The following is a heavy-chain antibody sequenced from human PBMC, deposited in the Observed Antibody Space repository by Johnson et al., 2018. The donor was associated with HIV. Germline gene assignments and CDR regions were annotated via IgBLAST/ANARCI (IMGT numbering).Heavy chain of an antibody. V-gene: IGHV3-13*01. CDR2: IGTAGDT. J-gene: IGHJ3*02. D-gene: IGHD3-22*01. CDR3: ARGSSYYYDSSGSDAFDI. Sequence: EVQLVESGGGLVQPGGSLRLSCAASGFTFSSYDMHWVRQATGKGLEWVSAIGTAGDTYYPGSVKGRFTISRENAKNSLHLQMNSLRVGDTAVYYCARGSSYYYDSSGSDAFDIWGQVTMVTVSS. CDR1: GFTFSSYD.